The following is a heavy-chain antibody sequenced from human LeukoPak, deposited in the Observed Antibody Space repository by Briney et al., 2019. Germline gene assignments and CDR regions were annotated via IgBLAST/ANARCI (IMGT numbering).Heavy chain of an antibody. J-gene: IGHJ4*02. D-gene: IGHD4-23*01. V-gene: IGHV1-2*02. CDR1: GYTFTDYY. CDR2: INPDSGGT. CDR3: ARPFIETPSLGALDY. Sequence: ASVKVSCKASGYTFTDYYMHWVRQAPGQGLEWIGWINPDSGGTNYAQNFQGRVTMTRDTSISTAYMELSRLRSDDTAVYYCARPFIETPSLGALDYWGQGTLVTVSS.